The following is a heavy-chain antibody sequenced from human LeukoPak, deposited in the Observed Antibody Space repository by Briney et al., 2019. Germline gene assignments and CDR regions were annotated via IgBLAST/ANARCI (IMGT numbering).Heavy chain of an antibody. CDR1: GYTFTSYY. Sequence: GASVKVSCKASGYTFTSYYMHWVRQAPGQGLEWMGIINPSGGSTSYAQKSQGRVTMTRDTSTSTVYMELSSLRSEDTAVYYCARDRDGYNYFLAPSEKPNDKLCYWGQGTLVTVSS. V-gene: IGHV1-46*01. CDR3: ARDRDGYNYFLAPSEKPNDKLCY. J-gene: IGHJ4*02. D-gene: IGHD5-24*01. CDR2: INPSGGST.